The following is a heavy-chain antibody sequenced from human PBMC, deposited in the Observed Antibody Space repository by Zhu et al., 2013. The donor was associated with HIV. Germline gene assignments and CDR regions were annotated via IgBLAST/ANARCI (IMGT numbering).Heavy chain of an antibody. CDR3: ARERVETTVVMAGWFDP. D-gene: IGHD4-17*01. V-gene: IGHV1-2*04. CDR1: GYTFTGYY. J-gene: IGHJ5*02. CDR2: INPNSGGT. Sequence: QVQLVQSGAEVKKPGASVKVSCKASGYTFTGYYMHWVRQAPGQGLEWMGWINPNSGGTNYAQKFQGWVTMTRDTSISTAYVELSRLRSDDTAVYYCARERVETTVVMAGWFDPWGQGTLVTVSS.